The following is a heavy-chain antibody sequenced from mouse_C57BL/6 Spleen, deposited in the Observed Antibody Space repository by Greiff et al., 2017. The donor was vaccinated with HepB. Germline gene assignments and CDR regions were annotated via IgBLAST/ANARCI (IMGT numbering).Heavy chain of an antibody. J-gene: IGHJ4*01. Sequence: QVQLQQPGAELVKPGASVKLSCKASGYTFTSYWMHWVKQRPGQGLEWIGMIHPNSGSTNYNEKFKSKATLTVDKSSSTAYMQLSSLTSEDSAVYYCARNYDGYYPDYWGQGTSVTVAS. V-gene: IGHV1-64*01. D-gene: IGHD2-3*01. CDR2: IHPNSGST. CDR3: ARNYDGYYPDY. CDR1: GYTFTSYW.